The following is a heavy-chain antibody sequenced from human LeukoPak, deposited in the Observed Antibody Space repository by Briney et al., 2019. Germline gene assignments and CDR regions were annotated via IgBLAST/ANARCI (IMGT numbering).Heavy chain of an antibody. Sequence: GASVKVSCKVSGYTLTELSMHWVRQAPGKGLEWMGGFDPEDGETIYAQKFQGRVTMTRDTSTSTVYMELSSLRSEDTAVYYCARDPLHYYDSSGDRFGLDYWGQGTLVTVSS. CDR2: FDPEDGET. V-gene: IGHV1-24*01. D-gene: IGHD3-22*01. CDR1: GYTLTELS. CDR3: ARDPLHYYDSSGDRFGLDY. J-gene: IGHJ4*02.